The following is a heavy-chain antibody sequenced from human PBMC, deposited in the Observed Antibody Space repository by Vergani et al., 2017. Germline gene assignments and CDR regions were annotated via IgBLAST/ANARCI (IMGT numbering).Heavy chain of an antibody. Sequence: QVQLQESGPGLVKPSETLSLTCAVSGYSISSGYYWGWIRQPPGKGLEWIGSIYHSGSTYYNPSLKSRVTISVETSKNQFSLKLSSVTAADTAVYYCARGDYDFWSGYHPPYAFDIWGQGTMVTISS. CDR2: IYHSGST. D-gene: IGHD3-3*01. CDR3: ARGDYDFWSGYHPPYAFDI. J-gene: IGHJ3*02. V-gene: IGHV4-38-2*01. CDR1: GYSISSGYY.